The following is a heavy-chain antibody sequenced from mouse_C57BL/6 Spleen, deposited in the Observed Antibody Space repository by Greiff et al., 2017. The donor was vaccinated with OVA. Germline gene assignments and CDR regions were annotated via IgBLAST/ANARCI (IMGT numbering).Heavy chain of an antibody. V-gene: IGHV5-6*01. Sequence: EVKLVESGGDLVKPGGSLKLPCAASGFTFSSYGMSWVRQTPDKRLEWVASISSGGSYTSYPDSVKGRFTISRDTAKNTLYLQMSSVKSEDTAMYYCAIQDKGLDFDYWCQGTTLTVPS. CDR1: GFTFSSYG. D-gene: IGHD3-2*01. CDR2: ISSGGSYT. J-gene: IGHJ2*01. CDR3: AIQDKGLDFDY.